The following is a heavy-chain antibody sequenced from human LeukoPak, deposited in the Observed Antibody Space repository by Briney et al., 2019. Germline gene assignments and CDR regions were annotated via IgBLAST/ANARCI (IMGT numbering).Heavy chain of an antibody. J-gene: IGHJ4*02. CDR2: ISYDGSNK. CDR1: GFTFSSYA. D-gene: IGHD1-26*01. Sequence: PGGSLRLSCAASGFTFSSYAMHWVRQAPGKGLEWVAVISYDGSNKYYADSVKGRSTISRDNSKNTLYLQMNSLRAEDTAVYYCARAPGSGVGYWGQGTLVTVSS. CDR3: ARAPGSGVGY. V-gene: IGHV3-30*04.